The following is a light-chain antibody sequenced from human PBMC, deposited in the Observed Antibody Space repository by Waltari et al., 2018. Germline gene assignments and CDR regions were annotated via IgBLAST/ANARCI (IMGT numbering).Light chain of an antibody. CDR3: QQYYTFPPT. J-gene: IGKJ3*01. CDR2: WAP. Sequence: DIVMTQSPDSLSVSLGERATINCKSGQNLLYSSNNKNYLAWYQQKPGQPPKLLISWAPTRKSGVPDRFSGSGSETDFTLTISNLQAEDVAVYYCQQYYTFPPTFGPGTKVDFK. CDR1: QNLLYSSNNKNY. V-gene: IGKV4-1*01.